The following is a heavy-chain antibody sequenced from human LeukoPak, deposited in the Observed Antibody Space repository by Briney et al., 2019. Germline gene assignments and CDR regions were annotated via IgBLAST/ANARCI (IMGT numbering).Heavy chain of an antibody. J-gene: IGHJ4*02. D-gene: IGHD5-18*01. CDR2: IYPNGNT. Sequence: GGSLRLSCAASGFTVSSNYMNWVRQAPGKGLEWVSMIYPNGNTFYTDSVKGRFTISRDNSKNTLDLQMSSLRAVDTAVYYCARRGHGYGSPFDYWGQGTLVTVSS. V-gene: IGHV3-66*04. CDR1: GFTVSSNY. CDR3: ARRGHGYGSPFDY.